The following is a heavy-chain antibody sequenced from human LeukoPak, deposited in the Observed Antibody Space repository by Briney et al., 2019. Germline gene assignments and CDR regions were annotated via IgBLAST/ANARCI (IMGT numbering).Heavy chain of an antibody. CDR1: GGSISSYY. V-gene: IGHV4-59*12. CDR2: ISYSGTT. Sequence: SETLSLTCTVSGGSISSYYWNWIRQPPGKGLEWIGYISYSGTTNYNPSLKSRVTISVDTSKNQFSLKLSSVTAADTAVYYCARFSPMVGGVIDYWGQGTLVTVSS. D-gene: IGHD3-10*01. J-gene: IGHJ4*02. CDR3: ARFSPMVGGVIDY.